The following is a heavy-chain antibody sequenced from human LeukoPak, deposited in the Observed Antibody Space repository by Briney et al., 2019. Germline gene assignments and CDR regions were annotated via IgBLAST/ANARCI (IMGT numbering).Heavy chain of an antibody. CDR1: GYTFTGYF. CDR2: INPKSGGT. J-gene: IGHJ4*02. Sequence: ASVKVSCKASGYTFTGYFMHWVRPAPGQGVQWVGLINPKSGGTNYAQKSQSRVTMTRDTSISTAYMELSRLISDDTAVYYCARVGYCTSTSCYNFDYWGQGTLVTVSS. CDR3: ARVGYCTSTSCYNFDY. V-gene: IGHV1-2*02. D-gene: IGHD2-2*01.